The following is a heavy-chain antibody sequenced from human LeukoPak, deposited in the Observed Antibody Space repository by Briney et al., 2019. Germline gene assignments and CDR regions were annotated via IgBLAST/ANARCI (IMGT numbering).Heavy chain of an antibody. Sequence: GGSLRLSCAASGFSFSTYSINRVRQAPGKGLEWVSSISSRSDYIYYADSVKGRFTISRDNANNPLYLQMNSLRAEDTAVYYCARDSRSCRSSDCRGDAFDIWGQGTMVTVSS. J-gene: IGHJ3*02. D-gene: IGHD6-25*01. CDR1: GFSFSTYS. CDR3: ARDSRSCRSSDCRGDAFDI. CDR2: ISSRSDYI. V-gene: IGHV3-21*01.